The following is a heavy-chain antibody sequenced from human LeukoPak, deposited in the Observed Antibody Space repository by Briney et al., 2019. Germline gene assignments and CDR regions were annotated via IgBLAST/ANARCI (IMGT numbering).Heavy chain of an antibody. V-gene: IGHV3-30*18. CDR3: AKDYSYYYGSANFDY. J-gene: IGHJ4*02. Sequence: GGSLRLSCAASGFTFSTYDMHWVRQAPGKGLEWVAVISYDGSNTNYADSVKGRITISRDNSKNTLFLQMNSLRAEDTAVYYCAKDYSYYYGSANFDYWGQGTLVTVSS. CDR1: GFTFSTYD. CDR2: ISYDGSNT. D-gene: IGHD3-10*01.